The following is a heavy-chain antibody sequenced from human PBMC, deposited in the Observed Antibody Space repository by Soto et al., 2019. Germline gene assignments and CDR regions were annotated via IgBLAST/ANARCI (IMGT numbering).Heavy chain of an antibody. D-gene: IGHD3-9*01. J-gene: IGHJ4*02. CDR1: GGSISSYY. Sequence: PSETLSLTCTVSGGSISSYYWSWIRQPPGKGLEWIGYIYYSGSTNYNPSLKSRVTISVDTSKNQFSLKLSSVTAADTAVYYCAREKAYYDILTGYSAPYYFDYWGQGTLVTVS. CDR3: AREKAYYDILTGYSAPYYFDY. CDR2: IYYSGST. V-gene: IGHV4-59*01.